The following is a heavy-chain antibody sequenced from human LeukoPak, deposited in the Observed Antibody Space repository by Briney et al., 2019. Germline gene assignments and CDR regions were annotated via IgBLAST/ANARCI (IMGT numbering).Heavy chain of an antibody. D-gene: IGHD4-17*01. CDR3: AKGSFDDYGDYYTFDY. V-gene: IGHV3-9*01. J-gene: IGHJ4*02. CDR2: ISWNSGSI. CDR1: GFTFSSYW. Sequence: GGSLRLSCAASGFTFSSYWMNWVRQAPGKGLEWVSGISWNSGSIGYADSVKGRFTISRDNAKNSLYLQMNSLRAEDTALYYCAKGSFDDYGDYYTFDYWGQGTLVTVSS.